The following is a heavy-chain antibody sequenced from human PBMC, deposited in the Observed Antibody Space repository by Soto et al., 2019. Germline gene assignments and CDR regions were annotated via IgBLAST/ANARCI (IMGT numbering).Heavy chain of an antibody. J-gene: IGHJ6*02. CDR3: ARGVGWYGYYYYYGMDV. V-gene: IGHV4-59*01. CDR1: GGSISSYY. Sequence: QVQLQESGPGLVKPSETLSLTCTVSGGSISSYYWSWIRQPPGKGLEWIGYIYYSGRTNYNPSLKSRVTISVDTSKNQFSLKLSSVTAADTAVYYCARGVGWYGYYYYYGMDVWGQGTTVTVSS. CDR2: IYYSGRT. D-gene: IGHD6-19*01.